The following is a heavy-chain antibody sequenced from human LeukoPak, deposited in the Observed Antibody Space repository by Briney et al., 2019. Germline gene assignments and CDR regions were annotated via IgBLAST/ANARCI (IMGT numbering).Heavy chain of an antibody. D-gene: IGHD3-10*01. CDR1: GFTFSTYF. CDR3: ARERQDTIVHSGAFDI. J-gene: IGHJ3*02. CDR2: IASDGSHT. Sequence: GRSLRLSCAASGFTFSTYFMHWVRQAPGKGLEWVAVIASDGSHTFYVESVKGRFTISRDNSKNTLYSQMNSLRAEDTAVYFCARERQDTIVHSGAFDIWGQGTMVTVSS. V-gene: IGHV3-30-3*01.